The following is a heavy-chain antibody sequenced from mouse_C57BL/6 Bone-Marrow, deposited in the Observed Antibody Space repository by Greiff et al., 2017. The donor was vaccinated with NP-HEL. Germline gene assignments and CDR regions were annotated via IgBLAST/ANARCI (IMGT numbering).Heavy chain of an antibody. D-gene: IGHD2-12*01. CDR3: TTSVYYSPAWFAY. J-gene: IGHJ3*01. V-gene: IGHV14-4*01. Sequence: EVQLQQSGAELVRPGASVKLSCTASGFNITDDYMHWVKQRPEQGLEWIGWIDPENGDTEYASKFQGKATITADTSSNTAYLQLSSLTSEDTAVYYCTTSVYYSPAWFAYWGQGTLVTVSA. CDR2: IDPENGDT. CDR1: GFNITDDY.